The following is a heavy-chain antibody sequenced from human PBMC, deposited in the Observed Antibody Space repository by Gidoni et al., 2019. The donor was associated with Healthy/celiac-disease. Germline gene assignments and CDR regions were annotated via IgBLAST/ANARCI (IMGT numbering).Heavy chain of an antibody. CDR1: GFPFRSYG. D-gene: IGHD3-3*01. CDR2: IWYDGNNK. J-gene: IGHJ6*02. Sequence: QVQLVESGGGVVQPGWSLSRSCAASGFPFRSYGMQRVRQAPGKGLEGGAVIWYDGNNKDYADSGKGRFTISRDKSKNTLYLQMNSLRAEDTAVYYCARDLAMGWSLNYYYYGMDVWGQGTTVTVSS. V-gene: IGHV3-33*01. CDR3: ARDLAMGWSLNYYYYGMDV.